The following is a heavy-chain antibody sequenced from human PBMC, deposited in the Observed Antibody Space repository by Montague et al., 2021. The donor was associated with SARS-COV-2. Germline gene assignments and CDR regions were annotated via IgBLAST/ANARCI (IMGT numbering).Heavy chain of an antibody. Sequence: SQTLSLTCAFAGGSFRDYAWSWIRQPPGKRLEWIGYLSYSGRPIYNPSLESRVSISVDTSKNQFSLRLRSVNAADTAVYYCAGRRTQNTSGWYFDQWGQGTLVAVSS. D-gene: IGHD6-19*01. V-gene: IGHV4-59*08. CDR2: LSYSGRP. CDR3: AGRRTQNTSGWYFDQ. J-gene: IGHJ4*02. CDR1: GGSFRDYA.